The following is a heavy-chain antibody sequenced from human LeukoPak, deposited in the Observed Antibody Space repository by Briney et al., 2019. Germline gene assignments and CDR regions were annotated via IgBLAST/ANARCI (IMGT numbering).Heavy chain of an antibody. J-gene: IGHJ4*02. CDR2: INTNTGNP. D-gene: IGHD6-13*01. Sequence: ASVKVSRKCSGYTFSDFYIHWVRQPPAQGLEWMGWINTNTGNPTYAQGFTGRFVFSLDTSVSTAYLQISSLKAEDTAVYYCAREKQQLPDFAYWGQGTLVTVSS. CDR3: AREKQQLPDFAY. CDR1: GYTFSDFY. V-gene: IGHV7-4-1*02.